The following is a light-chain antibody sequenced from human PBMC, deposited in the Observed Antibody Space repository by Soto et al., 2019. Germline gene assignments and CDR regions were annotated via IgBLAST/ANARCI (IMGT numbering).Light chain of an antibody. CDR1: QSVRSTY. V-gene: IGKV3-20*01. CDR3: KQYSDLWWT. J-gene: IGKJ1*01. Sequence: EIVLTQSPGTLSLSPGERATLSCRASQSVRSTYFAWYQQKPGQAPRLLIYGASSRATGIPDRFSGSGSGTDFTLTISRLEPYVFAMYYCKQYSDLWWTLGQGTNVDIK. CDR2: GAS.